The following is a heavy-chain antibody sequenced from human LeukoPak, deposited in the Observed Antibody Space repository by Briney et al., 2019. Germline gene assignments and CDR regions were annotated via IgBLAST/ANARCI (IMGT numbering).Heavy chain of an antibody. Sequence: QTGGSLRLSCAASGFTLSSYAMSWVRQAPGKGLEWVSAISGSGGSTYYADSVKGRFTISRDNSKNTLYLQMNSLRAEDTAVYYCAKVPMDTAMVLYYFDYWGQGTLVTVSS. CDR1: GFTLSSYA. D-gene: IGHD5-18*01. V-gene: IGHV3-23*01. CDR2: ISGSGGST. J-gene: IGHJ4*02. CDR3: AKVPMDTAMVLYYFDY.